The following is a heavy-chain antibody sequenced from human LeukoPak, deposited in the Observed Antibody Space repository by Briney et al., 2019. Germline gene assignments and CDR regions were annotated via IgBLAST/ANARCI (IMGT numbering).Heavy chain of an antibody. CDR2: ISGSGSTI. J-gene: IGHJ4*02. D-gene: IGHD5-24*01. V-gene: IGHV3-48*03. Sequence: GGSLRLSCAASGFTLSSYEMNWVRQAPGKGLEWVSYISGSGSTIYYADSVKGRFTISRDSTKNSLYLQMNSLRAEDTALYYCAKDGGGMATAYFDYWGQGTLVTVSS. CDR3: AKDGGGMATAYFDY. CDR1: GFTLSSYE.